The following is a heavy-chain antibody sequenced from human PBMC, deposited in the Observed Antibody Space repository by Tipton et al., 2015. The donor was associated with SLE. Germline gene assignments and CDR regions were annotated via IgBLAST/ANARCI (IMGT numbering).Heavy chain of an antibody. J-gene: IGHJ6*02. Sequence: TLSLTCTVSGGSISSHYWSWIRQSPGQGLEWMGYIYHSGSTTYNPSLKSRVTISIDTSKNQFSLKLSSVTAADTALYYCARDNVDFMNGGGNNGMDVWGQGITVIVSS. CDR3: ARDNVDFMNGGGNNGMDV. CDR2: IYHSGST. V-gene: IGHV4-59*11. CDR1: GGSISSHY. D-gene: IGHD4-23*01.